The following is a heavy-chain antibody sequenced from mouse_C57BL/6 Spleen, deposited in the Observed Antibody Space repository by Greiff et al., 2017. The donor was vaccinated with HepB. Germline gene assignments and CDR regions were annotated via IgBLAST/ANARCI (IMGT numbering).Heavy chain of an antibody. Sequence: VQLQQPGAELVKPGASVKMSCRASGYTFPGYWMHWVKQRPGQGLEWIGRIDPNSGGTRYKEKFKSKATLTVDKPSSTAYMQLSSLTSEDSAVYYCARTLYGQGFDDWGKGTTLTVSS. CDR3: ARTLYGQGFDD. CDR1: GYTFPGYW. J-gene: IGHJ2*01. D-gene: IGHD1-1*01. CDR2: IDPNSGGT. V-gene: IGHV1-72*01.